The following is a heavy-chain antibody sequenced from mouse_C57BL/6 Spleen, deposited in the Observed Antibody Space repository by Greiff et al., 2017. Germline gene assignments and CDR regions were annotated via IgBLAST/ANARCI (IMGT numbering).Heavy chain of an antibody. CDR2: LYPRSGNT. CDR1: GYTFTSYG. CDR3: ARDYGISYGFAY. J-gene: IGHJ3*01. D-gene: IGHD1-1*01. V-gene: IGHV1-81*01. Sequence: VQGVESGAELARPGASVTLSCKASGYTFTSYGISWVKQRTGQGLEWIGELYPRSGNTYYNEKFKCKATLTADKSSSTAYMELRNLTSEDSAVYFCARDYGISYGFAYWGQGTLVTVAA.